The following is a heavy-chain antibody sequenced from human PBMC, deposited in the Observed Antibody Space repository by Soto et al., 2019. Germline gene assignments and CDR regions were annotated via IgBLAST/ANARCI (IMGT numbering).Heavy chain of an antibody. CDR1: GFTFSSYE. J-gene: IGHJ6*02. Sequence: GGSLRLSCAASGFTFSSYEMNWVRQAPGKGLEWVSYISSSGSTIYYADSVKGRFTISRDNAKNSLYLQMNSLRAEDTAVYYCARAGPDWNDDYYYYYGMDVWGQGTTVTVSS. D-gene: IGHD1-1*01. CDR2: ISSSGSTI. CDR3: ARAGPDWNDDYYYYYGMDV. V-gene: IGHV3-48*03.